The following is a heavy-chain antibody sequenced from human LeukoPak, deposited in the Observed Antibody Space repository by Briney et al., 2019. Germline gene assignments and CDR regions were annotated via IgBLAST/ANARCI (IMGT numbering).Heavy chain of an antibody. V-gene: IGHV3-74*01. CDR2: INSDGSST. Sequence: GGSLRLSCAASGFTFSSYWMHWVRQAPGKGLVWVSRINSDGSSTSYADSVKGRFTISRDNAKNTLYLQMNSLRAEDTAVYYCARDLYPSTRFLEWFADGTYFDYWGQGTLVTVSS. CDR3: ARDLYPSTRFLEWFADGTYFDY. J-gene: IGHJ4*02. CDR1: GFTFSSYW. D-gene: IGHD3-3*01.